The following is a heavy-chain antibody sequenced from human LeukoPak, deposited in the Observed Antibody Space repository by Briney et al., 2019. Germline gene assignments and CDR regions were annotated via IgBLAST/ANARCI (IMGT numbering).Heavy chain of an antibody. V-gene: IGHV1-18*01. CDR2: ISAYNGNT. D-gene: IGHD6-19*01. J-gene: IGHJ6*03. CDR1: GYTFTSYG. CDR3: ARAGPYSSGWLRSGYYYYYMDV. Sequence: ASVKVSCKASGYTFTSYGISWVRQAPGQGLEWMGWISAYNGNTNYAQKLQGRVTTTTDTSTSTAYMELRSLRSDDTAVYYCARAGPYSSGWLRSGYYYYYMDVWGKGTTVTVSS.